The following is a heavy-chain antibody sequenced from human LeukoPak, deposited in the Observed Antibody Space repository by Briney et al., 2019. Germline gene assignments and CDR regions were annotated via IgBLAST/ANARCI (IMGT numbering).Heavy chain of an antibody. Sequence: SETLSLTCTVSGGSVSSGSYYWSCIRQPPGKGLEWIGYIYYSGSTNYNPSLKSRVTMSVDTSKNQFSLKLSSVTAADTAVYYCARSTGYYYPMDVWGQGTTVTVSS. D-gene: IGHD5/OR15-5a*01. CDR1: GGSVSSGSYY. V-gene: IGHV4-61*01. J-gene: IGHJ6*02. CDR3: ARSTGYYYPMDV. CDR2: IYYSGST.